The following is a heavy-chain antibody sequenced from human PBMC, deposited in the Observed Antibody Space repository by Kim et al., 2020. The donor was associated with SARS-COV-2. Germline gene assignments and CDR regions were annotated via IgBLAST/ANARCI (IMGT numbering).Heavy chain of an antibody. D-gene: IGHD3-10*01. CDR2: IYYSGST. CDR3: ARHQRGLSRLDY. Sequence: SETLSLTCTVSGGSISSSSYYWGWIRQPPGKGLEWIGSIYYSGSTYYNPSLKSRVTISVDTSKNQFSLKLSSVTAADTAVYYCARHQRGLSRLDYWGQGTLVTVSS. J-gene: IGHJ4*02. V-gene: IGHV4-39*01. CDR1: GGSISSSSYY.